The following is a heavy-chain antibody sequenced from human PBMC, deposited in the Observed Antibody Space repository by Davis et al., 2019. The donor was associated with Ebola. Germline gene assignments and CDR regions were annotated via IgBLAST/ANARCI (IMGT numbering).Heavy chain of an antibody. J-gene: IGHJ4*02. CDR3: ARGRGHYEYSGGDY. V-gene: IGHV1-46*01. Sequence: ASVKVSCKASGYTFTSYGISWVRQAPGQGLEWMGIINPSGGSTTYAQNFQGRVTMTRDTSTRTVYMELSSLRSEDTAVYYCARGRGHYEYSGGDYWGQGPLVTVSS. CDR2: INPSGGST. CDR1: GYTFTSYG. D-gene: IGHD2-21*01.